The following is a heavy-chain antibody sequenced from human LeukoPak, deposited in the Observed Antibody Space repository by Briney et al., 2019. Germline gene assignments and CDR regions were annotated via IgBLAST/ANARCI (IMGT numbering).Heavy chain of an antibody. Sequence: GASVTVSCKASGYTFTSYDINWVRQATGQGLEWMGWMNPNSGNTGYAQKFQGRVTITRNTSISTAYMELSSLRSEDTAVYYCARGKGIVATIPYYYYYMDVWGKGTTVTVSS. V-gene: IGHV1-8*03. CDR2: MNPNSGNT. J-gene: IGHJ6*03. CDR3: ARGKGIVATIPYYYYYMDV. CDR1: GYTFTSYD. D-gene: IGHD5-12*01.